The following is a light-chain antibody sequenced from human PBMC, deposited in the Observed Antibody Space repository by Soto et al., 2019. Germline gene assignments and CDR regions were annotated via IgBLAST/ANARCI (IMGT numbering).Light chain of an antibody. J-gene: IGKJ1*01. Sequence: DIQMTHSPSTLTASVGDRVTITCRASQSISSWLAGYQQKPGKAPKLLIYDASNWESGVPSRFSGSGSGTEFTLTISSLQPDDFATYYCQHYNSYSEAFGQGTKVDIK. CDR2: DAS. CDR1: QSISSW. CDR3: QHYNSYSEA. V-gene: IGKV1-5*01.